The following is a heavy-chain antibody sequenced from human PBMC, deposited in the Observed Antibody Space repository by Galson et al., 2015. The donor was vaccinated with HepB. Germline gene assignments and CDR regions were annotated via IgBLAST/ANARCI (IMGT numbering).Heavy chain of an antibody. D-gene: IGHD6-13*01. V-gene: IGHV1-69*13. J-gene: IGHJ4*02. CDR2: ITPIFGTA. CDR3: AREGIAAPTNPADY. CDR1: GGTFSTYA. Sequence: SVKVSCKASGGTFSTYAISWVRQAPGQGLEWMGGITPIFGTANYAQKFQGRVTITADESTSTAYMELSSLRSEDTAVYYCAREGIAAPTNPADYWGQGTLVTVSS.